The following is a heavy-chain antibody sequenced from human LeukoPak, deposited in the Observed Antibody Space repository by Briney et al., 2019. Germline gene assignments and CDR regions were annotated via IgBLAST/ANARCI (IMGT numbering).Heavy chain of an antibody. V-gene: IGHV3-9*01. J-gene: IGHJ4*02. CDR2: ISWNSGSI. CDR3: AKVRGRYYGSGSPFDY. D-gene: IGHD3-10*01. CDR1: GFTFDDYA. Sequence: PGRSLRLSCAASGFTFDDYAMHWVRQAPGKGLEWVSGISWNSGSIGYADSVKGRFTISRDNAKNSLYLQMNSLRAEDTALYYCAKVRGRYYGSGSPFDYWGQGTLVTVSS.